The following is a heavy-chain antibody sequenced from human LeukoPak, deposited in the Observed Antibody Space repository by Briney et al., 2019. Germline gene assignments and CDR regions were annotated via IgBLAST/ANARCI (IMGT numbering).Heavy chain of an antibody. CDR3: ARDNYYDSSGYYSIDY. J-gene: IGHJ4*02. V-gene: IGHV1-2*02. CDR1: GYTFTSYG. D-gene: IGHD3-22*01. CDR2: INPNSGGT. Sequence: ASVKVSCKASGYTFTSYGISWVRQAPGQGLEWMGWINPNSGGTNYAQKFQGRVTMTRDTSISTAYMELSRLRSDDTAVYYCARDNYYDSSGYYSIDYWGQGTLVTVSS.